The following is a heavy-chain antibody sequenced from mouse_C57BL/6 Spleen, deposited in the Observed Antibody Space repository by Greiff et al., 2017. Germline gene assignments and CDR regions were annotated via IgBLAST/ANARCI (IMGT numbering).Heavy chain of an antibody. CDR2: ISNGGGST. D-gene: IGHD2-4*01. J-gene: IGHJ4*01. V-gene: IGHV5-12*01. Sequence: EVKLVESGGGLVQPGGSLKLSCAASGFTFSDYYMYWVRQTPEKRLEWVAYISNGGGSTYYPDTVKGRFTISRDNAKNTLYLQMSRLKSEDTAMYYCARQDDYDGGMDYWGQGTSVTVSS. CDR3: ARQDDYDGGMDY. CDR1: GFTFSDYY.